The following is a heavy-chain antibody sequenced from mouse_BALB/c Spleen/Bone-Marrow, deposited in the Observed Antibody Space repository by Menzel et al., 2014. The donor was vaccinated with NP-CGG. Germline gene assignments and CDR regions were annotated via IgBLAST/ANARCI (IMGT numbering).Heavy chain of an antibody. CDR1: GFTFSSFG. CDR3: TRGGNWVDCDY. J-gene: IGHJ2*01. CDR2: INSGSSTI. V-gene: IGHV5-17*02. Sequence: EVQLQESGGGLVQPGGSRKLSCAASGFTFSSFGMHWVRQAPEKGLEWVAYINSGSSTIYYADTVKGRFTISREKPKNTPFLQMTSQRSEDTAMYYCTRGGNWVDCDYWGQGTTLAVSS.